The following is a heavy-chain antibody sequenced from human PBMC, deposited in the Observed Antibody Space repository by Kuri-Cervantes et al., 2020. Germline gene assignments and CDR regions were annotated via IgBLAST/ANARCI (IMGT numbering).Heavy chain of an antibody. Sequence: GESLKISCAASGFTFSSYWMSWVRQAPGKGLEWVANIKQDGSEKYYVDSVKGRFTISRDNAKNSLYLQMNSLRAEDTALYCCARDHYGGAGFDPWGQGTLVTVSS. CDR1: GFTFSSYW. D-gene: IGHD3-16*01. V-gene: IGHV3-7*01. J-gene: IGHJ5*02. CDR3: ARDHYGGAGFDP. CDR2: IKQDGSEK.